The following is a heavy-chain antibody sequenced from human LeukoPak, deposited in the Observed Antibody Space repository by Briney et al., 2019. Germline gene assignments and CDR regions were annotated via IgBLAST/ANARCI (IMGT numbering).Heavy chain of an antibody. D-gene: IGHD3-22*01. V-gene: IGHV4-39*07. CDR3: ARDGQRGDSRSFDY. CDR2: IYYSGSS. J-gene: IGHJ4*02. CDR1: GGSMSSSSYY. Sequence: SETLSLTCTVSGGSMSSSSYYWGWIRQPPGKGLEWIGSIYYSGSSYYNPSLKSRVTISVDTSKNQFSLKLSSVTAADRAVYYCARDGQRGDSRSFDYWGQGTLVTVSS.